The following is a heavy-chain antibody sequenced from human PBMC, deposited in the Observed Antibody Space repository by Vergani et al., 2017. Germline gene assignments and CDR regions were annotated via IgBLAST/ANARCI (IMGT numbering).Heavy chain of an antibody. CDR2: ISSSSSTI. J-gene: IGHJ3*02. V-gene: IGHV3-48*01. D-gene: IGHD2-15*01. Sequence: EVQLVESGGGLVQPGGSLRLSCAASGFTFSSYSMNWVRQAPGKGLEWVSYISSSSSTIYYADSVKGRFTISRDNAKNSLYLQMNSLRAEDTAVYYCATAQPYCSGGSCHAFDIWGQGTMVTVSS. CDR1: GFTFSSYS. CDR3: ATAQPYCSGGSCHAFDI.